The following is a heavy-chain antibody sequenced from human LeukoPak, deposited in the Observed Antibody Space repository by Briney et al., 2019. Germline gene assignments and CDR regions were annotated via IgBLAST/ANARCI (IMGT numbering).Heavy chain of an antibody. V-gene: IGHV3-74*01. J-gene: IGHJ4*02. CDR2: INSDGSST. D-gene: IGHD3-10*01. CDR3: ARDFLGYGSGSYDY. Sequence: GGSLRLSCAASGFTFSSYWMHWVRQAPGKGLVWVSRINSDGSSTSYADSVKGRFTISRDNAKNSLYLQMNSLRAEDTALYHCARDFLGYGSGSYDYWGQGTLVTVSS. CDR1: GFTFSSYW.